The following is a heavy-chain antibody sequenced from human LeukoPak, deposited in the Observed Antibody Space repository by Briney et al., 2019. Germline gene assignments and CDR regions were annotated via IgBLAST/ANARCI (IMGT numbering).Heavy chain of an antibody. V-gene: IGHV4-61*02. CDR2: IYANGGT. CDR3: ARDFNWFDP. CDR1: GGSISSGGYY. Sequence: PSETLSLTCTVSGGSISSGGYYWSWIRQPAGKGLEWIGRIYANGGTNYNPSLKGRLTISIDTSKNQFSLRLSSVTAADTAIYYCARDFNWFDPWGQGTLVAVSS. J-gene: IGHJ5*02.